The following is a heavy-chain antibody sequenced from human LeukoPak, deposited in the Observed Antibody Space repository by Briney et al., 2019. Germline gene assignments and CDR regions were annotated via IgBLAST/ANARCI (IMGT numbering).Heavy chain of an antibody. V-gene: IGHV1-18*01. Sequence: ASVKVSCKASGYTFTSYGISWVRQAPGQGLEWMGWISAYNGNTNYAQKLQGRVTMTTDTSTSTAYMELRSLRSDDTAVYYCARISDSSGYFAEIDYWGQGTLVTVSS. J-gene: IGHJ4*02. CDR1: GYTFTSYG. CDR2: ISAYNGNT. D-gene: IGHD3-22*01. CDR3: ARISDSSGYFAEIDY.